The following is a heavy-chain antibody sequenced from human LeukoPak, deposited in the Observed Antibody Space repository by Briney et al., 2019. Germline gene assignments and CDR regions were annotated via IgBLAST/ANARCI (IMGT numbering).Heavy chain of an antibody. J-gene: IGHJ5*02. CDR3: ASELRFLEWFDGRPYNWFDP. CDR2: IYYSGST. V-gene: IGHV4-39*01. CDR1: GGSISSYY. D-gene: IGHD3-3*01. Sequence: SGTLSLTCTVSGGSISSYYWGWIRHPPGEGLEWIGRIYYSGSTYYNPSLKSRVTISVDTSKNQFSLKLSSVTAADTAVYYCASELRFLEWFDGRPYNWFDPWGQGTLVTVSS.